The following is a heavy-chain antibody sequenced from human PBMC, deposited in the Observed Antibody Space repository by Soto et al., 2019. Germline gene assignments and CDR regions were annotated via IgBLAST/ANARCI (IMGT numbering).Heavy chain of an antibody. D-gene: IGHD3-10*01. J-gene: IGHJ4*02. Sequence: SVKVSCKASGFTFTSSAMQWVRQARGQRLEWIGWIVVGSGNTNYAQKFQERVTITRDMSTSTAYMELSSLRSEDTAVYYCAAADYYGSGSYIVWGQGTLVTVSS. CDR3: AAADYYGSGSYIV. V-gene: IGHV1-58*02. CDR1: GFTFTSSA. CDR2: IVVGSGNT.